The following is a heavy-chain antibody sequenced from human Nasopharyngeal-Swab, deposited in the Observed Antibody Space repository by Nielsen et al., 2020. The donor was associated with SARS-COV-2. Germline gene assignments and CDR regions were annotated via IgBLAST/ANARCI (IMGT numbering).Heavy chain of an antibody. D-gene: IGHD3-3*01. CDR2: IYYSGST. Sequence: RQAPGKGLEWFGSIYYSGSTYYNPSLKSRVTISVDTSKNQFSLKLSSVTAADTAVYYCASGGVNANTIFGVVIPPLWYYYGMDVWGQGTTVTVSS. J-gene: IGHJ6*02. CDR3: ASGGVNANTIFGVVIPPLWYYYGMDV. V-gene: IGHV4-39*07.